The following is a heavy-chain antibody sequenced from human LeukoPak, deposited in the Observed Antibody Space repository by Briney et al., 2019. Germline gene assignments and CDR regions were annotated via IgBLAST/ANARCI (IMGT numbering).Heavy chain of an antibody. J-gene: IGHJ4*02. CDR2: IWYDGSNK. D-gene: IGHD3-10*01. CDR3: AKDPLLYGSGSYYFDY. CDR1: GFTFSSYG. V-gene: IGHV3-33*06. Sequence: GGSLRLSCAASGFTFSSYGMHWVRQAPGKGLEWVAVIWYDGSNKYYADSVKGRFTISRDNSKNTLYLLMNSLRAEDTAVYYCAKDPLLYGSGSYYFDYWGQGTLVTVSS.